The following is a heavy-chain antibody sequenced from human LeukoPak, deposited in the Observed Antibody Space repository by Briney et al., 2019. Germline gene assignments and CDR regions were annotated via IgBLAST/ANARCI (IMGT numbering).Heavy chain of an antibody. CDR3: ARVLVDSRGWYHFDY. V-gene: IGHV4-59*13. D-gene: IGHD6-19*01. J-gene: IGHJ4*02. CDR2: IQNSGNT. Sequence: PSETLSLTCTVSGGSISSSYWSWIRQPPGMGLEWIGYIQNSGNTNYNPSLESRVTISIDTSKNQFSLNLSSMTAADTAVYYCARVLVDSRGWYHFDYWGQGTLVTVSS. CDR1: GGSISSSY.